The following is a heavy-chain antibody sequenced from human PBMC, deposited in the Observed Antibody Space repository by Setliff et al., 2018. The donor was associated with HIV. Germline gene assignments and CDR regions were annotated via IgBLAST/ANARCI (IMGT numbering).Heavy chain of an antibody. D-gene: IGHD3-10*01. CDR2: IYYSGST. CDR1: GGSISSGGYY. V-gene: IGHV4-31*03. CDR3: ASGSGSHYNSGDWYFDR. J-gene: IGHJ2*01. Sequence: SETLSLTCTVSGGSISSGGYYWSWIRQHPGKGLEWIGYIYYSGSTYFNPSLKSRVAISVATSESQFSLILNSVTAADTAVYYCASGSGSHYNSGDWYFDRWGRGTLVTVSS.